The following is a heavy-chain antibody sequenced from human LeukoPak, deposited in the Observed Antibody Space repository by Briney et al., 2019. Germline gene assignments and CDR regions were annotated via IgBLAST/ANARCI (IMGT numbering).Heavy chain of an antibody. CDR1: GFPFSSYA. CDR3: TTEHGDYPPADYYYGMDV. V-gene: IGHV3-64*04. D-gene: IGHD4-17*01. CDR2: ISDSGGST. Sequence: GGSLRLSCSASGFPFSSYAMHWVRQAPGKGLEYVSAISDSGGSTYYADSVKGRFTISRDNSKNTLYLQMNSLKTEDTAVYYCTTEHGDYPPADYYYGMDVWGQGTTVTVSS. J-gene: IGHJ6*02.